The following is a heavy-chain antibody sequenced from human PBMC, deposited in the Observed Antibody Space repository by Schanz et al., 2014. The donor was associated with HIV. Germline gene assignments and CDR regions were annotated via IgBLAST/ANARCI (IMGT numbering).Heavy chain of an antibody. Sequence: EVQLLESGGGLAQPGGSLRLSCAASGLTFNSYAMIWVRQAPGKGLEWVSTITGSGGHTYYAASVKGRFTISRDNSQNTMYLQMNRLRAEDTAVYYCARENPLYYYLHGGPFDIWGQGTMVTVSS. CDR1: GLTFNSYA. CDR3: ARENPLYYYLHGGPFDI. V-gene: IGHV3-23*01. CDR2: ITGSGGHT. J-gene: IGHJ3*02. D-gene: IGHD3-10*01.